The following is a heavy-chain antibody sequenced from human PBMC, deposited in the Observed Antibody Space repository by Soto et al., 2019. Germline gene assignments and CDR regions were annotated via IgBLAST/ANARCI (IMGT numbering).Heavy chain of an antibody. J-gene: IGHJ4*02. CDR2: ILSKAGNYAT. V-gene: IGHV3-73*01. CDR1: GFIFSGSA. Sequence: EVQLVESGGGLVQPGGSLKLSCAASGFIFSGSAVHWVRQASGTGLEWVGRILSKAGNYATAYPASMKGRFTISRDDSENTAFQQMNSLKTEDTAVYYCIRGGAPYYYDYWGQGTLVAVSS. CDR3: IRGGAPYYYDY.